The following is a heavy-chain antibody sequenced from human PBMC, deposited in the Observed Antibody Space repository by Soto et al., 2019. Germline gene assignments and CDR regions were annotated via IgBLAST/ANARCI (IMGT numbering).Heavy chain of an antibody. CDR1: GGSISSSSYY. D-gene: IGHD3-16*02. CDR2: IYYSGST. V-gene: IGHV4-39*01. Sequence: QLQLQESGPGLVKPSETLSLTCTVSGGSISSSSYYWGWIRQPPGKGLEWIGSIYYSGSTYYNPSLKSRVTISVDTSKNQFSLKLSSVTAADTAVYYCARLVIYDYIWGSYRYGAFDIWGQGTMVTVSS. CDR3: ARLVIYDYIWGSYRYGAFDI. J-gene: IGHJ3*02.